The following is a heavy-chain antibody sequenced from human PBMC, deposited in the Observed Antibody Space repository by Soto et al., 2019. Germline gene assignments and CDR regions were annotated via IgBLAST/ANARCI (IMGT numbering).Heavy chain of an antibody. J-gene: IGHJ4*02. CDR2: ISGSGGST. Sequence: GESLKISCAASGFTFSSYAMSWVRQAPGKGLEWVSAISGSGGSTYYADSVKGRFTISRDNSKNTLYLQMNSLRAEDTAVYYCAKDKRDISAPIDYWGQGTLVTVSS. CDR3: AKDKRDISAPIDY. V-gene: IGHV3-23*01. CDR1: GFTFSSYA.